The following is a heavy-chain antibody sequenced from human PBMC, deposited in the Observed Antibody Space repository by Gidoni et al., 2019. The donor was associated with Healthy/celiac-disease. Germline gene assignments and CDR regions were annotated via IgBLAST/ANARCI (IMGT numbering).Heavy chain of an antibody. CDR3: ARSLGLDYGDTYYYYGMDV. V-gene: IGHV3-7*01. Sequence: EVQLVESGGGLVQPGGSLRLSCAASGFTFSSYWMSWVRQAPGKGLEWVANIKQDGSEKYYVDSVKGRFTISRDNAKNSLYLQMNSLRAEDTAVYYCARSLGLDYGDTYYYYGMDVWGQGTTVTVSS. D-gene: IGHD4-17*01. J-gene: IGHJ6*02. CDR1: GFTFSSYW. CDR2: IKQDGSEK.